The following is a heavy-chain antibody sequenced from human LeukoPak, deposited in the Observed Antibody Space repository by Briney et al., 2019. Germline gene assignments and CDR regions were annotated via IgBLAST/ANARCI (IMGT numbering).Heavy chain of an antibody. Sequence: SETLSLTCSVSSDSFRNFYCIWIRQSPGKGLDWIGHINFNGGNSLSPSLKSRGTLSVDTSKSQFSLKLRSVTAADTAVYYCARSKSDWSFIDYWGQGILVGVSS. CDR3: ARSKSDWSFIDY. V-gene: IGHV4-59*01. CDR1: SDSFRNFY. J-gene: IGHJ4*02. CDR2: INFNGGN. D-gene: IGHD2-21*02.